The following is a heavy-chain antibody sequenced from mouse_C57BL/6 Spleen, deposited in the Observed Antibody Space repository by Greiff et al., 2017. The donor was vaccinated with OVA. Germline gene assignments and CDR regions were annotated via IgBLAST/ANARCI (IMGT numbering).Heavy chain of an antibody. V-gene: IGHV5-17*01. CDR2: ISSGSSTI. J-gene: IGHJ2*01. CDR1: GFTFSDYG. D-gene: IGHD3-1*01. CDR3: ARHRGAYFDY. Sequence: EVKLMESGGGLVKPGGSLKLSCTASGFTFSDYGMHWVRQAPEKGLEWVAYISSGSSTIYYADTVKGRFTISRDNAKNTLFLQMTSLRSEDTAMYYCARHRGAYFDYWGQGTTLTVSS.